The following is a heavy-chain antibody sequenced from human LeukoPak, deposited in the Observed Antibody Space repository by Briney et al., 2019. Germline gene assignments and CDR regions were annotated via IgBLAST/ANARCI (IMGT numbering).Heavy chain of an antibody. V-gene: IGHV3-15*01. CDR3: ATALYCGGYWGYCLDH. J-gene: IGHJ4*02. D-gene: IGHD4-17*01. CDR1: GYTFSEAW. CDR2: RKGRIYGGKI. Sequence: GGSLRLSRIVSGYTFSEAWMTWVRHAPGKGLEWSGRRKGRIYGGKIEYSITVKSRFNISRDYSENTLYLQMNTLKTEDTGVYYCATALYCGGYWGYCLDHWGQGTLVTVSS.